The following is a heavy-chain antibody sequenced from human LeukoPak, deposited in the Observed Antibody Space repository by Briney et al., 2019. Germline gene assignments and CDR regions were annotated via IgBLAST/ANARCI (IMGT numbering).Heavy chain of an antibody. CDR1: GGSFSGYY. D-gene: IGHD2-2*02. Sequence: SETLSLTCAVYGGSFSGYYWSWIRQPPEKGLEWIGEINHSGSTNYNPSLKSRVTISVDTSKNQFSLKLSSVTAADTAVYYCAAVPAAILYYYYYGMDVWGQGTTVTVSS. CDR3: AAVPAAILYYYYYGMDV. CDR2: INHSGST. V-gene: IGHV4-34*01. J-gene: IGHJ6*02.